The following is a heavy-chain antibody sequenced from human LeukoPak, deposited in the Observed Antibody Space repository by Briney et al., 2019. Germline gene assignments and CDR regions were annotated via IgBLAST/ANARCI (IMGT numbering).Heavy chain of an antibody. CDR3: ARPSNYDFWSGYYGYFDY. J-gene: IGHJ4*02. D-gene: IGHD3-3*01. V-gene: IGHV5-51*01. CDR1: GYSFTSYW. CDR2: IYPGDSDT. Sequence: GESLKISCKGSGYSFTSYWIGWVRQMPGKGLEWMGIIYPGDSDTRYSPSFQGQVTISADKSISTAYLQWSSLKASDTAMYYCARPSNYDFWSGYYGYFDYWGQGTLVTVSS.